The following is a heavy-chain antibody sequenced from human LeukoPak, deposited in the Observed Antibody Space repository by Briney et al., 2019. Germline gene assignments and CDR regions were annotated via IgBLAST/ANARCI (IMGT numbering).Heavy chain of an antibody. Sequence: GGSLRLSCAASGFTFRNYWMSWVRQAPGTGLEWVANIKQDGSDRNYVTSVRGRFTISRDNAESSLYLQMNSLRVEDTAVYYCVRNLAVAGACFDSWGQGTLVTVSS. CDR3: VRNLAVAGACFDS. V-gene: IGHV3-7*03. J-gene: IGHJ4*02. CDR2: IKQDGSDR. D-gene: IGHD6-19*01. CDR1: GFTFRNYW.